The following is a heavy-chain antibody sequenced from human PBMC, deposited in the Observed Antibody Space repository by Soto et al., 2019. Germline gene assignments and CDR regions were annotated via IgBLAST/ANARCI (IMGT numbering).Heavy chain of an antibody. Sequence: SVKVSCKASGGTFSSYAISWVRQAPGQGLEWMGGIIPIFGTANYAQKFQGRVTITADESTSTAHMELSSLRSEDTAVYYCARSRALWLVGRDVWRRRTKVTDSS. D-gene: IGHD5-18*01. J-gene: IGHJ6*02. CDR1: GGTFSSYA. CDR3: ARSRALWLVGRDV. V-gene: IGHV1-69*13. CDR2: IIPIFGTA.